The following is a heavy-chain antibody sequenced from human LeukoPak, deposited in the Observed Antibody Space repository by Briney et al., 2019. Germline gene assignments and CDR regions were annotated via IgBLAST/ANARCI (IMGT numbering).Heavy chain of an antibody. CDR3: ANQEYYYGSGSYYNPLPFDY. D-gene: IGHD3-10*01. CDR2: ISSATTTI. Sequence: GGSLRLSCAASGFTFSAYSMNWVRQAPGKGLEWISYISSATTTIHYADSVKGRFTISRDNAKNTLYLQMNSLRDEDVAVYYCANQEYYYGSGSYYNPLPFDYWGQGTQVTVSS. V-gene: IGHV3-48*02. CDR1: GFTFSAYS. J-gene: IGHJ4*02.